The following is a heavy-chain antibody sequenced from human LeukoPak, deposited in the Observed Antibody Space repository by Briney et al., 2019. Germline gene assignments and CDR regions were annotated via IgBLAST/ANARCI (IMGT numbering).Heavy chain of an antibody. Sequence: GGSLRLSCAASGFTFCSYWMHWVRQAPGKGLVWVSRINSDGSSTSYADSVKGRFTISRDNAKNTLYLQMNSLRAEDTALYYCARDWGRRADFDYWGQGTLVTVSS. CDR2: INSDGSST. D-gene: IGHD7-27*01. J-gene: IGHJ4*02. CDR1: GFTFCSYW. CDR3: ARDWGRRADFDY. V-gene: IGHV3-74*01.